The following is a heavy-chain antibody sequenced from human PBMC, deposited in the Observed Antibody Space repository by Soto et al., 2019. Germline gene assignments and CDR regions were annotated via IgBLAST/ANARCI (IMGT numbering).Heavy chain of an antibody. Sequence: GGSLRLSCAASGFTFSSYWMSWVRQAPGKGLEWVANIKQDGSEKYYVDSVKGRFTISRDNAKNSLYLQMNSLRAEDTAVYYCARDPQMGPLWKWASGVDYWGQGTLVTVSS. V-gene: IGHV3-7*01. D-gene: IGHD1-26*01. CDR3: ARDPQMGPLWKWASGVDY. CDR2: IKQDGSEK. J-gene: IGHJ4*02. CDR1: GFTFSSYW.